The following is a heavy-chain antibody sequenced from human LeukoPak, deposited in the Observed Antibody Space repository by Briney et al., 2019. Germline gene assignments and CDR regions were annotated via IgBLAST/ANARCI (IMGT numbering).Heavy chain of an antibody. CDR3: ARGGQWELPYFDY. J-gene: IGHJ4*02. Sequence: ASVKVSCKVSGYTLTELSMHWVRQAPGQGLEWMGWISAYNGNTNYAQKLQGRVTMTTDTSTSTAYMELRSLRSDDTAVYYCARGGQWELPYFDYWGQGTLVTVSS. CDR1: GYTLTELS. D-gene: IGHD1-26*01. V-gene: IGHV1-18*01. CDR2: ISAYNGNT.